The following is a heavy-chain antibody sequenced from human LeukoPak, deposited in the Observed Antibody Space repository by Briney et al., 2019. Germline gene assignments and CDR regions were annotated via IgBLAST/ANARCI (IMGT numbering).Heavy chain of an antibody. CDR2: VSYDGGNK. Sequence: GGSLRLSCAASGFXFSSYGMHWVRQAPGKGLEWVAVVSYDGGNKDYADSVKGRFTISRDNSKNTLYLQMNSLRAEDTAVYYCARGYGGQDYFDYWGQGTLVTVSS. V-gene: IGHV3-30*03. J-gene: IGHJ4*02. CDR3: ARGYGGQDYFDY. D-gene: IGHD4-23*01. CDR1: GFXFSSYG.